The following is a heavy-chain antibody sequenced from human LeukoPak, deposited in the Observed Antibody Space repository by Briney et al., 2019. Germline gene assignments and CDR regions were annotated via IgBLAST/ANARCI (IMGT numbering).Heavy chain of an antibody. CDR1: GFSFSSYA. CDR2: TSGSSGST. CDR3: AKGLRYSESLFDY. Sequence: GGSLRLSCAASGFSFSSYAMSWVRQAPGKGLEWVSGTSGSSGSTYYADSVKGRFTISRDNSKNTLYLQMNSLRAEDTAVYYCAKGLRYSESLFDYWGQGALVTVSS. J-gene: IGHJ4*02. D-gene: IGHD5-12*01. V-gene: IGHV3-23*01.